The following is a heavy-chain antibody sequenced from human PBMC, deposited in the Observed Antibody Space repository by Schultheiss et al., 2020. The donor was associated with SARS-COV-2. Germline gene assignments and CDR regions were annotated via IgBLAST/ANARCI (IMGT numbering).Heavy chain of an antibody. CDR2: TTSGSSYI. D-gene: IGHD4-17*01. CDR3: ARGDDDYGDYEWWFDT. Sequence: GESLKISCAAPGLTFNNAWMNWVRQAPGKGLEWVSSTTSGSSYIYYADSVKGRFTISRDNAKNSLSLQINILRIEDTAVYYCARGDDDYGDYEWWFDTWGQGTLVTVAS. J-gene: IGHJ5*02. CDR1: GLTFNNAW. V-gene: IGHV3-21*04.